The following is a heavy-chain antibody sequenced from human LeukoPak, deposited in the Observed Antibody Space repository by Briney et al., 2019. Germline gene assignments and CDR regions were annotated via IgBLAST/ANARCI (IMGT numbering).Heavy chain of an antibody. CDR2: ISSNGGST. V-gene: IGHV3-64*04. CDR1: GFTFSSYA. J-gene: IGHJ6*02. CDR3: ARDTAFDWLSLRGYGMDV. Sequence: GGSLRLSCSASGFTFSSYAMHWVRQAPGKGLEYVSAISSNGGSTYYADSVKGRFTISRDNSKNTLYLQMNSLRAEDTAVYYCARDTAFDWLSLRGYGMDVWGQGTTVTVSS. D-gene: IGHD3-9*01.